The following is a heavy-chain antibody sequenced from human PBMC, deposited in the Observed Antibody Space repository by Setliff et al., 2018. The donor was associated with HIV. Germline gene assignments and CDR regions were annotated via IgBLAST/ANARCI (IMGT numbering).Heavy chain of an antibody. CDR1: GGSISGSSYY. J-gene: IGHJ6*03. CDR2: IFHAGST. D-gene: IGHD2-15*01. V-gene: IGHV4-39*01. Sequence: SSETLSLTCTVSGGSISGSSYYWGWIRQSPEKGLEWIGSIFHAGSTYYNPSLKSRVTLSVDTPENQYSLKLTSLIAADTAVYYCARSLAYCSGGGCSSGNYYYMDVWGKGTTVTVSS. CDR3: ARSLAYCSGGGCSSGNYYYMDV.